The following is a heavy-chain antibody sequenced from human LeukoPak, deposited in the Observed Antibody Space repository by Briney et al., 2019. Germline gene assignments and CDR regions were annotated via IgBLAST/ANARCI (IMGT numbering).Heavy chain of an antibody. CDR2: IYHSGST. Sequence: PSGTLSLTCTVSGGSISSTNWWSWVRQPPGKGLGWIGEIYHSGSTYYNPFLKSRVTISVDRSKNQFSLKLSSVTAADTAVYYCARSRRGFDYWGQGTLVTVSS. CDR3: ARSRRGFDY. V-gene: IGHV4-4*02. CDR1: GGSISSTNW. J-gene: IGHJ4*02.